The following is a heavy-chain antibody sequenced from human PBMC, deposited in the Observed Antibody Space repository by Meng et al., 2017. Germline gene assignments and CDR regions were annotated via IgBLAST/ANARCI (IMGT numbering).Heavy chain of an antibody. CDR1: GFTFSSYA. CDR2: IKQDGSEK. V-gene: IGHV3-7*01. CDR3: ARDEGYCSSTSCYRYYYYGMDV. J-gene: IGHJ6*02. Sequence: GESLKISCAASGFTFSSYAMSWVRQAPGKGLEWVANIKQDGSEKYYVDSVKGRFTISRDNAKNSLYLQMNSLRAEDTAVYYCARDEGYCSSTSCYRYYYYGMDVWGQGTTVTVSS. D-gene: IGHD2-2*01.